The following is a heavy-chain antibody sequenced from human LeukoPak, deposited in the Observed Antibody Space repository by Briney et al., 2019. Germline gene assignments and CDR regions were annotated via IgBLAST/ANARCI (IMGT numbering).Heavy chain of an antibody. D-gene: IGHD5-24*01. CDR1: GFTVSGDC. V-gene: IGHV3-53*01. CDR2: IYSDGST. J-gene: IGHJ6*02. CDR3: AKDRWLQPLYGMDV. Sequence: PGGSLRLSCAASGFTVSGDCMSWVRQAPGKGLQWVSAIYSDGSTHYADSVKGRFTISRDNSKNTLYLQMNSLRAEDTAVYYCAKDRWLQPLYGMDVWGQGTTVTVSS.